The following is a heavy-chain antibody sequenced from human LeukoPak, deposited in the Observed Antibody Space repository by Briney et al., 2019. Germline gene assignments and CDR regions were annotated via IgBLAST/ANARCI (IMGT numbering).Heavy chain of an antibody. Sequence: GGSLRLSCAASGFTFSSYDMHWVRRTTGKGLEWVSAIGTADDTFYPDSVKGRFTISRDDAKNSLYLQMNNLRVGDTAVYYCARSGYYHYYGLDVWGQGTTVTVSS. J-gene: IGHJ6*02. CDR3: ARSGYYHYYGLDV. CDR2: IGTADDT. CDR1: GFTFSSYD. V-gene: IGHV3-13*04.